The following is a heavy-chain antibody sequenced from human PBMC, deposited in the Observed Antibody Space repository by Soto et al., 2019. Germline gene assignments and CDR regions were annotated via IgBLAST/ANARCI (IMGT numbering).Heavy chain of an antibody. CDR3: ARGREPQYYYDSSGAHEYFRH. CDR2: IWYDGGNK. Sequence: GGSLRLSCAASGFTFSSYGMHWVRQAPGKGLEWVAVIWYDGGNKYYADSVKGRFTISRDNSKTTLYLQMNSLRAEDTAVYYCARGREPQYYYDSSGAHEYFRHWGQGTLVTVA. V-gene: IGHV3-33*01. D-gene: IGHD3-22*01. CDR1: GFTFSSYG. J-gene: IGHJ1*01.